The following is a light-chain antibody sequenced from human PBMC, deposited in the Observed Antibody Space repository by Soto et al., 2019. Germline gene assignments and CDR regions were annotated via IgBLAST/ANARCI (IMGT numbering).Light chain of an antibody. Sequence: DIQMTQSPSSVSASVGDRVTITCRASQGLSSWLAWYQQKPGKAPNLLIFATSSLQSGVPSRFSGSGSGTDFTLTISSMQPEEFAAYFSQLNGVFGPGTRAEIK. CDR3: QLNGV. J-gene: IGKJ3*01. CDR2: ATS. CDR1: QGLSSW. V-gene: IGKV1-12*01.